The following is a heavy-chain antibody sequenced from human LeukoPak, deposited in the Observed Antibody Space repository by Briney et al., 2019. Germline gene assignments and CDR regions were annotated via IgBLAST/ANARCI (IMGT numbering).Heavy chain of an antibody. J-gene: IGHJ4*02. V-gene: IGHV1-18*01. D-gene: IGHD3-22*01. CDR1: GYTFTSYG. Sequence: GASVKVSCKASGYTFTSYGISWVRQAPGQGLEWMGWISAYNGNTNYAQKLQGRVTMTTDTSTSTAYMELRSLRSDDTAVYYCARVRYYDSSGHFDYWGQGTLVTVSS. CDR3: ARVRYYDSSGHFDY. CDR2: ISAYNGNT.